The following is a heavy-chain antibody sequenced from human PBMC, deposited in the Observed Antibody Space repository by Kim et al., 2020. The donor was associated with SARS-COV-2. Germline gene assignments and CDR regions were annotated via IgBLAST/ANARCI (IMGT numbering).Heavy chain of an antibody. V-gene: IGHV6-1*01. CDR1: GDSLSSKTVA. J-gene: IGHJ4*02. D-gene: IGHD6-19*01. CDR2: TYYRSKWSS. Sequence: SQTLSLTCVISGDSLSSKTVAWSWIRQSPSSGLEWLGRTYYRSKWSSDYAVSVKSRIIINADPSKNQFSLHLNSVTPDDTATYYCVRYSGWYYFDYWGQGTLVIVSS. CDR3: VRYSGWYYFDY.